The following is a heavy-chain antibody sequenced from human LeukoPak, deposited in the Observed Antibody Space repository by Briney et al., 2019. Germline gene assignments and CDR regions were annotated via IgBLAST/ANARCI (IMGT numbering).Heavy chain of an antibody. V-gene: IGHV4-38-2*01. CDR2: IYYSGTT. D-gene: IGHD2-2*02. J-gene: IGHJ5*02. CDR1: GYSISIAYF. CDR3: AIHDCGSTNSCHINWFDP. Sequence: PSETLSLTCAVSGYSISIAYFWGWIRQPPGKGLEWIGSIYYSGTTYYNPSLKSRVPISIDMSNHHFSLNLISVPAADTTVYYCAIHDCGSTNSCHINWFDPWGQGTLVTVSS.